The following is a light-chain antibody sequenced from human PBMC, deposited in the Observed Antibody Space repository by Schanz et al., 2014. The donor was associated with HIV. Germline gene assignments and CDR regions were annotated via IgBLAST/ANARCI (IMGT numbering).Light chain of an antibody. CDR1: NIDVGGYNY. Sequence: QSALTQPASVSGSPGQSITISCTGTNIDVGGYNYVSWYQQRPGKAPKLMIYDVSYRPSGVSNRFSGSKSGNTASLTISGLQAEDEADYFCSSYTSSLTRVFGTGTKLTVL. J-gene: IGLJ1*01. V-gene: IGLV2-14*03. CDR3: SSYTSSLTRV. CDR2: DVS.